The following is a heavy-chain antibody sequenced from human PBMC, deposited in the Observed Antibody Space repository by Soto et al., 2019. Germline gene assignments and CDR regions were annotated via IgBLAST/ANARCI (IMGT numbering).Heavy chain of an antibody. D-gene: IGHD3-10*01. CDR3: TRRYGSGFYYYGMDV. J-gene: IGHJ6*02. CDR2: IRSKANSYAT. CDR1: GFTFSGSA. V-gene: IGHV3-73*01. Sequence: GGSLRLSCAASGFTFSGSAMHWVRQASGKGLEWVGRIRSKANSYATAYAASVKGRFTISRDDSKNTAYLQMNSLKTEDTAVYYCTRRYGSGFYYYGMDVWGQGTTVTVSS.